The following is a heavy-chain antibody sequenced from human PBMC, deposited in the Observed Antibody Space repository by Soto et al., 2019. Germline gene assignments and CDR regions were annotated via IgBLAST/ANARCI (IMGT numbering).Heavy chain of an antibody. CDR3: ARDLAPKDYCSSTSCRQNDYYYYGMDV. CDR1: GFTFSSYG. CDR2: IWYDGSNK. Sequence: GGSLRLSCAASGFTFSSYGMHWVRQAPGKGLEWVAVIWYDGSNKYYADSVKGRFTISRDNSKNTLYLQMNSLRAEDTAVYYCARDLAPKDYCSSTSCRQNDYYYYGMDVWGQGTTVTVSS. J-gene: IGHJ6*02. V-gene: IGHV3-33*01. D-gene: IGHD2-2*01.